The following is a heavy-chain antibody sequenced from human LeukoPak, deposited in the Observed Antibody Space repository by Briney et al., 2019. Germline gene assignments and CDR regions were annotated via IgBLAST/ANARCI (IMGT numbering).Heavy chain of an antibody. V-gene: IGHV3-53*01. CDR3: ARDPGYGDPRDY. Sequence: GGSLRLSCAASGLIVSDNYMSWVRQAPGKGLEWVSVIHSGGTTYYAGSVKGRFTISRDNSKNTVYLQMNSLRVEDTATYYCARDPGYGDPRDYWGQGTLVTVST. J-gene: IGHJ4*02. CDR2: IHSGGTT. CDR1: GLIVSDNY. D-gene: IGHD4-17*01.